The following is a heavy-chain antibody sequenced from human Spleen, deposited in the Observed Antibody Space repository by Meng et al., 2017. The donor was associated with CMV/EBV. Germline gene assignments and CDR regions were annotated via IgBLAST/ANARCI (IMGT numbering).Heavy chain of an antibody. J-gene: IGHJ4*02. CDR1: GYTYTSDA. D-gene: IGHD6-6*01. Sequence: SGYTYTSDAMNGVRQAPGQGREWMGWINTSTGNPTYAQEFKGQCVFSLDTSVSTAYLQIYNLKTEDTAVYYCARDMEYSSSSYFFDYWGQGTLVTVSS. CDR2: INTSTGNP. V-gene: IGHV7-4-1*01. CDR3: ARDMEYSSSSYFFDY.